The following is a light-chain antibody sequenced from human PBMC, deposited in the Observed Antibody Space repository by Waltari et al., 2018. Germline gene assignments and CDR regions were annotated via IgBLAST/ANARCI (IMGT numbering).Light chain of an antibody. CDR2: EVS. J-gene: IGLJ2*01. CDR3: SSYGGSNNLV. CDR1: SSDIGGYKF. V-gene: IGLV2-8*01. Sequence: QSALTQPPSASGSPGQSVTISCTGTSSDIGGYKFVSWYQQHPGKAPKLMLYEVSQRPSGVPDRFSGSKSGNTASLNVSGLQAEDEADYYCSSYGGSNNLVFGGGTKLTVL.